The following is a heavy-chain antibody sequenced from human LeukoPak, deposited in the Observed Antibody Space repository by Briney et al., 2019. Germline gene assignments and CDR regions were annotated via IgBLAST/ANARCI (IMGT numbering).Heavy chain of an antibody. Sequence: GGSLRLSCAASGFTVSSNYMSWVRQAPGKGLEWVSVIYTGGTTYYADSVKGRFTISRDSSKNTLYLQMSSLRVEDTAVYYCASQQWRGGFDNWGQGTLVTVSS. D-gene: IGHD6-19*01. J-gene: IGHJ4*02. CDR2: IYTGGTT. V-gene: IGHV3-53*01. CDR3: ASQQWRGGFDN. CDR1: GFTVSSNY.